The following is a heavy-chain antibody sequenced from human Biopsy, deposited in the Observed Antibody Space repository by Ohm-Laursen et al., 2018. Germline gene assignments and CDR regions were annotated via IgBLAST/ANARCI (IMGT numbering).Heavy chain of an antibody. Sequence: SLRLSCSASGFAFTLYEMNWVRQAPGKGMEWLSYIYGGGSPMSYADSVKGRFTISRDNAQNSLYLHMNSLRAEDTAVYYCARLNSGTYDASDLWGQGTMVIVSS. CDR2: IYGGGSPM. D-gene: IGHD1-26*01. V-gene: IGHV3-48*03. CDR1: GFAFTLYE. CDR3: ARLNSGTYDASDL. J-gene: IGHJ3*01.